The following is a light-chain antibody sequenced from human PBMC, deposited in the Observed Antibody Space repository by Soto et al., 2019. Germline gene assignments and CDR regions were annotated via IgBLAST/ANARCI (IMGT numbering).Light chain of an antibody. CDR1: QSVSSN. J-gene: IGKJ1*01. V-gene: IGKV3-15*01. CDR3: QQYNNWPPRGT. CDR2: GAS. Sequence: EIVMTQSPATLSVSPGERATLSCRASQSVSSNLAWYQQKPGQAPSLLIYGASTRATAIPARFSGSGSGTEFTLTISSLQSEDFAVYYCQQYNNWPPRGTFGQGTKVEIK.